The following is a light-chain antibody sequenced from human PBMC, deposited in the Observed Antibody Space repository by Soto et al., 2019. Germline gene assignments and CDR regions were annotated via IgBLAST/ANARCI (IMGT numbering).Light chain of an antibody. CDR1: QSVSSN. CDR3: QQRSEWPRT. CDR2: GAS. J-gene: IGKJ1*01. V-gene: IGKV3-15*01. Sequence: EIVLTQSPATLSVSPGERATLSFRASQSVSSNLAWYQQKPGQAPRLLIYGASSRANGIPARFSGSGSGTEFTLTISGLQSEDFAVYYCQQRSEWPRTFGQGTKVDIK.